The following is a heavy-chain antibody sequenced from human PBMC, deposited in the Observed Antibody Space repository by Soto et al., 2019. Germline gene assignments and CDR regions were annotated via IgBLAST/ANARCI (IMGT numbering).Heavy chain of an antibody. V-gene: IGHV3-48*03. D-gene: IGHD3-10*01. CDR1: GFTFSRYE. CDR2: IHSSGTTI. Sequence: EVQLVESGGGLVQPGGSLRLSCAASGFTFSRYEMNWVRQAPGKGLEWISYIHSSGTTIYYADSVKGRFTISRDNAKNSVCLQMNSLRAEDPAVYYCAPRSGGGGVFDFWGQGTMVTVSS. J-gene: IGHJ3*01. CDR3: APRSGGGGVFDF.